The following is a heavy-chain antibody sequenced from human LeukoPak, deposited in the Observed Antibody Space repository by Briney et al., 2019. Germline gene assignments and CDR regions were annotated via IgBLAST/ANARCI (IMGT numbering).Heavy chain of an antibody. Sequence: GSLRLSCAASGFTFSSYAMSWVRQAPGKGLEWIGFVSYSGDTNYSPSFNGRVTISLDTSKSQFSLNLNSVTAADTAVYFCARGGASSRYFGYWGQGTLVTVSS. V-gene: IGHV4-59*01. CDR1: GFTFSSYA. CDR2: VSYSGDT. CDR3: ARGGASSRYFGY. J-gene: IGHJ4*02. D-gene: IGHD1-26*01.